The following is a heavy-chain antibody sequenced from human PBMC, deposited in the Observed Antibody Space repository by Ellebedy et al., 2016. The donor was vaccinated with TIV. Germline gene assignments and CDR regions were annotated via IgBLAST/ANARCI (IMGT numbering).Heavy chain of an antibody. CDR1: GYTFTSYG. CDR3: ARERAETLTDEWELLLYYGMDV. D-gene: IGHD1-26*01. CDR2: ISAYNGNT. Sequence: AASVKVSCKASGYTFTSYGISWVRQAPGQGLEWMGWISAYNGNTNYAQKLQGRVTMTTDNFTSTAYMELRSLRSDDTAVYYCARERAETLTDEWELLLYYGMDVWGQGTTVTVSS. V-gene: IGHV1-18*01. J-gene: IGHJ6*02.